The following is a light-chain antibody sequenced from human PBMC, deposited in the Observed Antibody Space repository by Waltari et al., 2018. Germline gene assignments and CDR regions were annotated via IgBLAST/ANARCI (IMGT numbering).Light chain of an antibody. Sequence: QSALTQPRSVSGSTGQSVTISCTGTSSDAGGYNYVSWYQQHPGKAPKLMIYDVKKRPSGVPDRFSGSKSGNTASLTISGLQAEDEADYYCCSYAGSYWVFGGGTKLTVL. J-gene: IGLJ3*02. CDR2: DVK. CDR3: CSYAGSYWV. V-gene: IGLV2-11*01. CDR1: SSDAGGYNY.